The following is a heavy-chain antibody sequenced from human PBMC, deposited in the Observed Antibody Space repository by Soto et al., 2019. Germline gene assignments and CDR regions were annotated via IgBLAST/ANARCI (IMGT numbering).Heavy chain of an antibody. CDR1: GGTFSSYA. J-gene: IGHJ6*02. CDR2: IIPIFGTA. Sequence: SVKVSCKASGGTFSSYAISWVRQAPGQGLEWMGGIIPIFGTANYAQKFQGRVTITADESTSTAYMELSSLRSEDTAVYYCARDRRRWIPGYYYYGMDVWGQGTTVTVS. V-gene: IGHV1-69*13. CDR3: ARDRRRWIPGYYYYGMDV. D-gene: IGHD5-18*01.